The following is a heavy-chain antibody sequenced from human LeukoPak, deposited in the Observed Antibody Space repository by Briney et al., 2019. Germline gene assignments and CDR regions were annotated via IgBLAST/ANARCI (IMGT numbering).Heavy chain of an antibody. D-gene: IGHD1-26*01. CDR3: ARDRREYYYYYYMDV. CDR1: GGSIYSYY. V-gene: IGHV4-59*01. CDR2: IYYSGST. Sequence: PSETLSLTCTVSGGSIYSYYWSWIRQPPGKGLEWIGYIYYSGSTNYNPSLKSRVTISVDTSKNQFSLKLSSVTAADTAVYYCARDRREYYYYYYMDVWGKGTTVTVSS. J-gene: IGHJ6*03.